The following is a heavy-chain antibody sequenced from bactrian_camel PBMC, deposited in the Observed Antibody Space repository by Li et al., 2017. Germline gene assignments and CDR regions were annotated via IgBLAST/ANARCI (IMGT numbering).Heavy chain of an antibody. CDR1: GDIGSSNC. Sequence: SGGGSVQAGGSLRLACAVSGDIGSSNCMIWYRQAPGQEREGVASIDSDGRSDYKESVKGRFTISQDYAKNTVSLQMTRLKPEDTAMYYCAADFFLLPGYCPTIAYNYWGQGTQVTVS. V-gene: IGHV3S53*01. D-gene: IGHD2*01. J-gene: IGHJ4*01. CDR2: IDSDGRS. CDR3: AADFFLLPGYCPTIAYNY.